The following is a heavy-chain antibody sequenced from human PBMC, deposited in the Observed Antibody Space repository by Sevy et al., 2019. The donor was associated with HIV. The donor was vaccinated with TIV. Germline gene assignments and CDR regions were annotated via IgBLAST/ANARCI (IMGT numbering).Heavy chain of an antibody. CDR2: FDPEDGET. D-gene: IGHD2-15*01. V-gene: IGHV1-24*01. J-gene: IGHJ4*02. CDR3: ATGLPGEYVDCSSCYSDYFAY. CDR1: GYTLIEFS. Sequence: ASVKVSCKVSGYTLIEFSMHWVRQAPGKGLEWMGGFDPEDGETINAQRFQGRVTMTEDTSTDTAYMELSSLRSEDTAVYYCATGLPGEYVDCSSCYSDYFAYWGQGTLVTVSS.